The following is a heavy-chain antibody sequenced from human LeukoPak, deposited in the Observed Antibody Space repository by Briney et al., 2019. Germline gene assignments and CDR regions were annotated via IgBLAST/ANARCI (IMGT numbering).Heavy chain of an antibody. CDR1: GFTFADYG. Sequence: GGSLTLSCAPSGFTFADYGMSWVRQAPGKGLEWVSGINWNGGSTGYADSVKGRFTISRDNAKNSLYLQMNSLRAEDTALYYCARDTHYYGSGSPAFDLWGRGTMVTLPS. D-gene: IGHD3-10*01. V-gene: IGHV3-20*04. CDR2: INWNGGST. CDR3: ARDTHYYGSGSPAFDL. J-gene: IGHJ3*01.